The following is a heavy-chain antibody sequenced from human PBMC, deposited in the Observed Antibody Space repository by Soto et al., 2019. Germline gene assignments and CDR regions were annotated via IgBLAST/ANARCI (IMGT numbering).Heavy chain of an antibody. CDR3: ARQSSGLGP. Sequence: SETLSLTCSFSGGSISSYYWSLIRQPPGKGLEWIGYIYYSGSTNYNPSLKSRVTISVDTSKNQFSLKLSSVTAADTAVYYCARQSSGLGPWGQGTLVTVSS. CDR2: IYYSGST. V-gene: IGHV4-59*08. J-gene: IGHJ5*02. CDR1: GGSISSYY. D-gene: IGHD6-19*01.